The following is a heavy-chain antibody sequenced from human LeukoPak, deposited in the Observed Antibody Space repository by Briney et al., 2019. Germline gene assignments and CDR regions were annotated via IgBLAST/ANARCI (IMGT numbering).Heavy chain of an antibody. J-gene: IGHJ3*02. V-gene: IGHV1-2*02. CDR2: INPNSGGT. CDR1: GYTFTGYY. Sequence: HEASVKVSCKASGYTFTGYYMHWVRQAPGQGLEWMGWINPNSGGTNYAQKFQGRVTMTRDTSISTAYMELSRLRSDDTAVYYCARDRALYYDFWSGYSSNRKRYAFDIWGQGTMVTVSS. D-gene: IGHD3-3*01. CDR3: ARDRALYYDFWSGYSSNRKRYAFDI.